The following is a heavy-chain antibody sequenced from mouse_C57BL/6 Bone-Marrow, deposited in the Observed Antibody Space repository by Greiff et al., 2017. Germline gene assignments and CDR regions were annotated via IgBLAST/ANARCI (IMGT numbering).Heavy chain of an antibody. CDR1: GYSITSGYD. D-gene: IGHD2-12*01. J-gene: IGHJ3*01. CDR2: ISYSGST. Sequence: EVKVEESGPGMVKPSQSLSLTCTVTGYSITSGYDWHWIRHFPGNKLEWMGYISYSGSTNYNPSLKSRISITHDTSKNHFFLKLNSVTTEDTATYYCARACYLWFAYWGQGTLVTVSA. V-gene: IGHV3-1*01. CDR3: ARACYLWFAY.